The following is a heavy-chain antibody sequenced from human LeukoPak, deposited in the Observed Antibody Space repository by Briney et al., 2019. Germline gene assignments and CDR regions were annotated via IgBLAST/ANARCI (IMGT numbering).Heavy chain of an antibody. Sequence: SDTLSLTCTVSGGSISSSSYYWGWIRQPPGKGLEWIASLYYSGITYYNPSLKSRVTISVDTSKTLFSLKLSSVTAAETAVYYCARDGGGPAAVPFASWGQGTLVTVSS. V-gene: IGHV4-39*07. J-gene: IGHJ4*02. CDR2: LYYSGIT. D-gene: IGHD2-2*02. CDR3: ARDGGGPAAVPFAS. CDR1: GGSISSSSYY.